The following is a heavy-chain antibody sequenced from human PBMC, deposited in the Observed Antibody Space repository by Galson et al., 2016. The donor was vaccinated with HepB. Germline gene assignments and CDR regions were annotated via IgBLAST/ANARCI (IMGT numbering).Heavy chain of an antibody. Sequence: SLRLSCAASGFTFRSYGLQWVRQAPGKGPEWLAIITYHGRNQFYADSVKGRFTISRDDSRNSVYLQMDSPREEDTAVYYCGKWDWNDPADWGQGTLVSVSS. V-gene: IGHV3-30*03. D-gene: IGHD1-1*01. CDR3: GKWDWNDPAD. J-gene: IGHJ4*02. CDR2: ITYHGRNQ. CDR1: GFTFRSYG.